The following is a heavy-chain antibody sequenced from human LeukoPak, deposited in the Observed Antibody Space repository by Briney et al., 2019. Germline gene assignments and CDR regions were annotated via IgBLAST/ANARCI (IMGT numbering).Heavy chain of an antibody. D-gene: IGHD6-19*01. CDR2: ISSSSSTI. CDR1: GFTFSSYS. Sequence: GGSLRLSCAASGFTFSSYSMNWVRQAPGKGLEWVSYISSSSSTIYYADSVKGRFTISRDNAKNSLYLQMNSLRAEDTAVYYCARDFPHPMAVAGTGYRGQGTLVTVSS. CDR3: ARDFPHPMAVAGTGY. J-gene: IGHJ4*02. V-gene: IGHV3-48*01.